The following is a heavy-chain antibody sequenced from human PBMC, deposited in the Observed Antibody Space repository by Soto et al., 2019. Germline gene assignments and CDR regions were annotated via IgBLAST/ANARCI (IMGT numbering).Heavy chain of an antibody. CDR1: GYTFTSYY. D-gene: IGHD3-22*01. Sequence: ASVKVSCKASGYTFTSYYVHWVRPAPGQGLEWMGIINPSGGSTCYAQKFQGRVTMTRDTSTSTVYMELSSLRSEDTAVYYFARVPGYYDSSGYYYYYYAMDVWGQVPTVTGS. J-gene: IGHJ6*02. CDR3: ARVPGYYDSSGYYYYYYAMDV. V-gene: IGHV1-46*01. CDR2: INPSGGST.